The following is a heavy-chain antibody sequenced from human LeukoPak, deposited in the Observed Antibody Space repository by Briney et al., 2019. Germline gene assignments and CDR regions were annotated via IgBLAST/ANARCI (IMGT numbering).Heavy chain of an antibody. V-gene: IGHV5-51*01. J-gene: IGHJ6*03. CDR2: IYPGDSDT. Sequence: GESLKISCKGSGCSFTSYWIGWVRQMPGKGLEWMGIIYPGDSDTRYSPSFQGQVTISADKSISTAYLQWSSLKASDTAMYYCARLSGDPRRDYYYYMDVWGKGTTVTISS. CDR3: ARLSGDPRRDYYYYMDV. CDR1: GCSFTSYW. D-gene: IGHD2-21*02.